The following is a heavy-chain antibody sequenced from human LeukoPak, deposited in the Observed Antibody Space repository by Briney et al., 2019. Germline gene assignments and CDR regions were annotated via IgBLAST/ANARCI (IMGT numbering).Heavy chain of an antibody. Sequence: PGGSLRLSCAASGFTFSSYAMSWVRQAPGKGLEWVSTISDSGTSTYYADSVKGRFTISRDNAKNSLYLQMNSLRAEDTALYHCARVWPDYGGNPYYFDYWGQGTLVTVSS. CDR3: ARVWPDYGGNPYYFDY. V-gene: IGHV3-23*01. CDR1: GFTFSSYA. CDR2: ISDSGTST. J-gene: IGHJ4*02. D-gene: IGHD4-23*01.